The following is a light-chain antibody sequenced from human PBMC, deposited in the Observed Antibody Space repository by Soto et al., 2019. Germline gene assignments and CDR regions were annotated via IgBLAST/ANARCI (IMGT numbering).Light chain of an antibody. V-gene: IGKV3-11*01. CDR2: GAS. Sequence: EIVLTQSPGTLSLSPGERATLSCRASQSVSNNYLAWYQQKPGQAPRLLIHGASNRATGIPARFSGSGSGTDFTLTISNLEPEDFAVYYCQQHSHWPPWTFGQGTKVDIK. J-gene: IGKJ1*01. CDR3: QQHSHWPPWT. CDR1: QSVSNNY.